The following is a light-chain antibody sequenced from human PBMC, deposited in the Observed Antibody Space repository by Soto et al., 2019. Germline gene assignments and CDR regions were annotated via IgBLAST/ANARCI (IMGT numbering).Light chain of an antibody. V-gene: IGKV3-15*01. CDR2: GAS. CDR1: QSVDTQ. CDR3: RQYSVWPLLI. Sequence: IVMTQSPATLSVSPGERATLSCRASQSVDTQLAWYQLKPGQTPRLLIFGASTRATGIPARFSGSGSGSQFSLTISSLQSEDFVVYSCRQYSVWPLLIFGGGTKVESK. J-gene: IGKJ4*01.